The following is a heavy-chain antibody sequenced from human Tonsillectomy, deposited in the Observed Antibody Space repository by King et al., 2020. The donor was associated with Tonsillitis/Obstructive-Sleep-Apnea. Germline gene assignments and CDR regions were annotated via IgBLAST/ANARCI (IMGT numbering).Heavy chain of an antibody. CDR3: AKVRHGSGSYDAVDI. V-gene: IGHV3-23*04. D-gene: IGHD3-10*01. CDR2: ICGSGGST. CDR1: GFTFSSYD. Sequence: QLVQSGGGLVQPGGSLRLSCAASGFTFSSYDMSWVRQAPGKGLEWLSIICGSGGSTYYADSVKGRFTISRDNSKNTLYLQMNSLRAEATATYYCAKVRHGSGSYDAVDIWGQGTMVTVSS. J-gene: IGHJ3*02.